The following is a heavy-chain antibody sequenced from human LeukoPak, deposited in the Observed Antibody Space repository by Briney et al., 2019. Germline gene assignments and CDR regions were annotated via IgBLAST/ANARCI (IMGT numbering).Heavy chain of an antibody. V-gene: IGHV3-30*02. Sequence: PGGSLRLSCAASGFTFSSYGMHWVRQAPGKGLEWVAFIRYDGSNKYYADSVKGRFTISRDDSKNTLYLQMNSLRAEDTAVYYCAKAKDSSGYYRTAEYFQHWDQGTLVTVSS. D-gene: IGHD3-22*01. CDR1: GFTFSSYG. J-gene: IGHJ1*01. CDR2: IRYDGSNK. CDR3: AKAKDSSGYYRTAEYFQH.